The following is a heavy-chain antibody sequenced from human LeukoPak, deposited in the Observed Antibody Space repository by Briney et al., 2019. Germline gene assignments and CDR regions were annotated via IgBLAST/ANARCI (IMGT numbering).Heavy chain of an antibody. CDR3: ARIYSSGWYDY. D-gene: IGHD6-19*01. CDR2: IDWDDDK. V-gene: IGHV2-70*04. Sequence: SGPALVKPTQTLTLTCTFSGFSLSTSGMRVSWILHPPGKALEWLARIDWDDDKFYSTSLKTRLTISKDTSKNQVVLTMTNMDPVDTATYYCARIYSSGWYDYWGQGTLVTVSS. CDR1: GFSLSTSGMR. J-gene: IGHJ4*02.